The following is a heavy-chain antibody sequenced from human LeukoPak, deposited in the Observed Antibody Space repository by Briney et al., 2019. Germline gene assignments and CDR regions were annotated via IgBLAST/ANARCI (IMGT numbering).Heavy chain of an antibody. CDR1: GFSFSSYA. V-gene: IGHV3-30-3*01. Sequence: PGRSLRLSCAASGFSFSSYALHWVRQAPGKGLEWVAVISYDGTNKYYADSVKGRLTISRDNSENTLSLQMNSLRAEDTAVYYCARDRESRDGYNWLHFDYWGQGALVTVSS. D-gene: IGHD5-24*01. CDR2: ISYDGTNK. J-gene: IGHJ4*02. CDR3: ARDRESRDGYNWLHFDY.